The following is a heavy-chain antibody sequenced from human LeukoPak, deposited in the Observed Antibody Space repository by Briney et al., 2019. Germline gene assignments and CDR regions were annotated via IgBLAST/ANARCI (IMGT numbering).Heavy chain of an antibody. CDR3: AREARRTTHYFDY. CDR2: ISSSGSTI. D-gene: IGHD1-7*01. Sequence: PGGSLRLSCAASGFTFSDYYMSWIRQAPGKGLEWVSYISSSGSTIYYADSVKGRFTISRDNAKNSLYLQMNSLRADDTAVYYCAREARRTTHYFDYWGQGALVTVSS. CDR1: GFTFSDYY. V-gene: IGHV3-11*01. J-gene: IGHJ4*02.